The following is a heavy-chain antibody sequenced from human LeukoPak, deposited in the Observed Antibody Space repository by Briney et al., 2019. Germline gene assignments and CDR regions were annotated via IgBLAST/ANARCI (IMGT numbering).Heavy chain of an antibody. V-gene: IGHV4-59*11. Sequence: PSETLSLTCTVSGGSISSHYWSWIRQPPGKGLEWIGYIYYSGSTNYNPSLKSRVTISVDTSKNQFSLKLSSVTAADTAVYYCARVNGYDFWSAPLVPYYYYYMDVWGKGTTVTVSS. J-gene: IGHJ6*03. CDR3: ARVNGYDFWSAPLVPYYYYYMDV. CDR1: GGSISSHY. CDR2: IYYSGST. D-gene: IGHD3-3*01.